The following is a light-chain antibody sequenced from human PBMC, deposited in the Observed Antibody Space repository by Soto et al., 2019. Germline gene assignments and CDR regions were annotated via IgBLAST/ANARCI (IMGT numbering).Light chain of an antibody. Sequence: EIVLTQSPATLSLSPGERATLSCRASQSLSGTLAWFQQKVGQPPRLLIYGASNRATGIPARFSASGSGTDFTLTISSLEPVDLAVYYCQQRTLWPRTFGQGTKVEIK. CDR2: GAS. V-gene: IGKV3-11*01. CDR1: QSLSGT. CDR3: QQRTLWPRT. J-gene: IGKJ1*01.